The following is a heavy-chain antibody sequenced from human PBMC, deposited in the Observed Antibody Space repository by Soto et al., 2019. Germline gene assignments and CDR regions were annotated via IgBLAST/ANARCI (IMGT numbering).Heavy chain of an antibody. V-gene: IGHV3-23*01. Sequence: GGSLRLSCAASGFTFSSSAMSWVRQGPGKGLEWVSGISGSGDTTYYADSVKGRFTISRDNSKNTLYLQMNSLRAEDTAIYYCAKALPSTVVTYLDYWGQGTLVTVSS. CDR1: GFTFSSSA. J-gene: IGHJ4*02. CDR2: ISGSGDTT. D-gene: IGHD4-17*01. CDR3: AKALPSTVVTYLDY.